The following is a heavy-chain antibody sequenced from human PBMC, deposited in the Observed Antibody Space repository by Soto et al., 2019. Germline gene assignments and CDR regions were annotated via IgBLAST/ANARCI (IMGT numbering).Heavy chain of an antibody. CDR3: ATDLIQYNWNYGIFDY. D-gene: IGHD1-7*01. CDR2: IIPIFGTA. CDR1: GGTFSSYA. V-gene: IGHV1-69*13. J-gene: IGHJ4*02. Sequence: SVKVSCKASGGTFSSYAISWVRQAPGQGLEWMGGIIPIFGTANYAQKFQGRVTITADESTSTAYMELSSLRSEDTAVYYCATDLIQYNWNYGIFDYWGQGTLVTVSS.